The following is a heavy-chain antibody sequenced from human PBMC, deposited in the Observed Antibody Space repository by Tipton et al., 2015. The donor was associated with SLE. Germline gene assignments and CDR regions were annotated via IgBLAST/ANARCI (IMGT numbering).Heavy chain of an antibody. J-gene: IGHJ4*02. D-gene: IGHD5-24*01. V-gene: IGHV4-4*07. Sequence: GLVKPSETLSLTCSFSCDSITRYYWSWFRQATGRGLEWIGRVYSSGSANYNPALISRVSMSVDISKNQFFLTLRSVTAADTAVYFCARGDVDWGQGTLVTVSS. CDR2: VYSSGSA. CDR1: CDSITRYY. CDR3: ARGDVD.